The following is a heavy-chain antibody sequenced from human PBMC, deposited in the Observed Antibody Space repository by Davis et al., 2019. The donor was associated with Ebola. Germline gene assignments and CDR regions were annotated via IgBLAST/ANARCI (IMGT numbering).Heavy chain of an antibody. J-gene: IGHJ4*02. CDR1: GFTFGDYA. CDR2: IRSKAYGGTT. Sequence: PGGSLRLSCTASGFTFGDYAMSWVRQAPGKGLEWVGFIRSKAYGGTTEYAASVKGRFTISRDDSKSIAYLQMNSLKTEDTAVYYCTREWGSTPWDYWGQGTLVTVSS. CDR3: TREWGSTPWDY. D-gene: IGHD3-16*01. V-gene: IGHV3-49*04.